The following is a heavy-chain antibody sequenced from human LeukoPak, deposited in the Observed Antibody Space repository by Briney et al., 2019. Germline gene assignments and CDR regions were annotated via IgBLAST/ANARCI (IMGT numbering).Heavy chain of an antibody. Sequence: GGXXSXSSYYWGWIRQPPGKGLEWIGSIYYSGSTYYNPSLKSRVTISVDTSKNQFSLKLSSVTAADTAVYYCAEGRYDAFDIWGQGTMVTVSS. CDR2: IYYSGST. D-gene: IGHD3-9*01. J-gene: IGHJ3*02. CDR3: AEGRYDAFDI. CDR1: GGXXSXSSYY. V-gene: IGHV4-39*01.